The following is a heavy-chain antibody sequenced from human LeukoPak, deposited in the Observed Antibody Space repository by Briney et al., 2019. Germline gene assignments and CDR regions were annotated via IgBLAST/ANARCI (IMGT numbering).Heavy chain of an antibody. V-gene: IGHV4-38-2*02. CDR3: ASSEYYYDSSGYYNQYFDY. CDR2: IYHSGST. D-gene: IGHD3-22*01. Sequence: KPSETLSLTCTVSGYSISSGYYWGWIRQPPGKGLEWIGSIYHSGSTYYNPSLKSRVTISVEPSKNQFSLKLSSVTAADTAVYYCASSEYYYDSSGYYNQYFDYWGQGTLVTVSS. J-gene: IGHJ4*02. CDR1: GYSISSGYY.